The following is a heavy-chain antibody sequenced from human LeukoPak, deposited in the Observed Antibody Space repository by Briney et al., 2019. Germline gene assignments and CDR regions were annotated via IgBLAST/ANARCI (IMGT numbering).Heavy chain of an antibody. CDR2: ISYDGSNK. D-gene: IGHD4-17*01. CDR1: GFTFSSYG. V-gene: IGHV3-30*18. CDR3: AKEPKHEYGDYFDY. Sequence: PGGSLRLSCAASGFTFSSYGMHWVRQAPGKGLEWVAVISYDGSNKYYADSVKGRFAISRDNSKNTLYLQMNSLRAEDTAIYYCAKEPKHEYGDYFDYWGQGTLVTVSS. J-gene: IGHJ4*02.